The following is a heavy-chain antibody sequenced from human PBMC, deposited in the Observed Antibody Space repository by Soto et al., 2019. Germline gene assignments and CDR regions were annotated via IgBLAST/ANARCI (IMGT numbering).Heavy chain of an antibody. D-gene: IGHD2-15*01. CDR2: ISSSSSTI. Sequence: PGGSLRLSCAASGFTFSSYSLNWVRQAPGKGLEWVSYISSSSSTIYYADSVKGRFTISRDNAKNSLYLQMNSLRAEDTAVYYCARVRVHNHCSGGSCYTGGRGIFDYWGQGTLVTVSS. CDR3: ARVRVHNHCSGGSCYTGGRGIFDY. J-gene: IGHJ4*02. CDR1: GFTFSSYS. V-gene: IGHV3-48*01.